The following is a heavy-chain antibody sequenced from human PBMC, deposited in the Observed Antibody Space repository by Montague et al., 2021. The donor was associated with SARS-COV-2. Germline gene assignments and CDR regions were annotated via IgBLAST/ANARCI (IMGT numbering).Heavy chain of an antibody. CDR2: INHSGST. CDR1: GGSFSGYY. Sequence: SETLSLTSAVYGGSFSGYYWSWIRQPAGKGLEWIGEINHSGSTNXNPSRRSRVTISVDTSKNQFSLKLSSVTAADTAVYYCARGPRITMIVVVITGIWFDPWGQGTLVTVSS. J-gene: IGHJ5*02. V-gene: IGHV4-34*01. D-gene: IGHD3-22*01. CDR3: ARGPRITMIVVVITGIWFDP.